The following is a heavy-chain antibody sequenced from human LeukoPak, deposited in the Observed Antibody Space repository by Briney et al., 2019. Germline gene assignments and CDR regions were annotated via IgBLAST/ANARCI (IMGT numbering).Heavy chain of an antibody. V-gene: IGHV4-59*01. CDR3: AGYCSSTSCYPDAFDI. D-gene: IGHD2-2*01. J-gene: IGHJ3*02. CDR1: GGSISSYY. CDR2: IYYSGST. Sequence: SETPSLTCTVSGGSISSYYWSWIRQPPGKGLEWIGYIYYSGSTNYNPSLKSRVTISVDTSKNQFSLKLSSVTAADTAVYYCAGYCSSTSCYPDAFDIWGQGTMVTVSS.